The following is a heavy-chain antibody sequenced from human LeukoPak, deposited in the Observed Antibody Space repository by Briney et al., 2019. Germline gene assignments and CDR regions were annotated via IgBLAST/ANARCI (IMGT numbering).Heavy chain of an antibody. Sequence: PSETLSLTCGVYGGSVSGYYWSWIRQPPGKGLEWIGEINHSGRTNYNPALKSRVTISLDTSRNQFSLKWSSVTAADTAVYYCARGGRSEYSGSGSQDYWGQGTLVTVSS. J-gene: IGHJ4*02. D-gene: IGHD3-10*01. CDR2: INHSGRT. CDR1: GGSVSGYY. CDR3: ARGGRSEYSGSGSQDY. V-gene: IGHV4-34*01.